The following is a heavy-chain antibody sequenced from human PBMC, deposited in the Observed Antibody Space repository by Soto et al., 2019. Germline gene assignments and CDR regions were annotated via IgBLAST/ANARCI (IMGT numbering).Heavy chain of an antibody. J-gene: IGHJ6*02. Sequence: SETLSLTCTVSGGSISSYYWSWIRQPPGKGLEWIGYIYYSGSTNYNPSLKSRVTISVDTSKNQFSLKLSSVTAADTAVYYCASGLQVRVVIIDYYYYGMDVWGQGTTVTVSS. CDR3: ASGLQVRVVIIDYYYYGMDV. V-gene: IGHV4-59*01. CDR2: IYYSGST. D-gene: IGHD3-10*01. CDR1: GGSISSYY.